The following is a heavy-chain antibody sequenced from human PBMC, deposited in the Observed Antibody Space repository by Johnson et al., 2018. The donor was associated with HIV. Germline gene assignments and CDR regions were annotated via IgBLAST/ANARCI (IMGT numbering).Heavy chain of an antibody. J-gene: IGHJ3*01. CDR3: ARDLPFYYGSGWDAFDL. CDR1: VFTFSSYA. Sequence: QVQLVESGGGVVQPGRSLRLSCAASVFTFSSYAMHWVRQAPGKGLAWVAVISYDGSNKYYADSVKGRFTISRDNSKNTLYLEMNSLRAEDTAVYFCARDLPFYYGSGWDAFDLWGQGTMVTVSS. V-gene: IGHV3-30-3*01. CDR2: ISYDGSNK. D-gene: IGHD3-10*01.